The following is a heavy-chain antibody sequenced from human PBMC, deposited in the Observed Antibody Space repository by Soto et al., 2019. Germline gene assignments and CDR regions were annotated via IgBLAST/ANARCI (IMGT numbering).Heavy chain of an antibody. Sequence: QVQLVQSGAEVKKPGASVKVSCKASGYTFTSYAMHWVRQAPGQRLEWMGWINAGNGNTKYSQQFQGRVTITRDTSASAAYMELSSLRYEDTAVYYCARCGFGEMGRSFDYWGQGTLVTVSS. CDR1: GYTFTSYA. V-gene: IGHV1-3*01. CDR2: INAGNGNT. CDR3: ARCGFGEMGRSFDY. D-gene: IGHD3-10*01. J-gene: IGHJ4*02.